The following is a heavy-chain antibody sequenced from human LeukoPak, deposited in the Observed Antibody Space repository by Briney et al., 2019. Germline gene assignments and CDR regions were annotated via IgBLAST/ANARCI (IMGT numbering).Heavy chain of an antibody. CDR3: ARKTGDGLLGAFDI. CDR1: GFTHSGYV. V-gene: IGHV3-13*04. D-gene: IGHD3-10*01. Sequence: GRSLTLSCLASGFTHSGYVFHWVGPATASGREWVSAIGKVGDTNYVDTVKGRFTISREIAKDTLYLQMNSLRAGDTAVYYCARKTGDGLLGAFDIWGQGTMVTVSS. CDR2: IGKVGDT. J-gene: IGHJ3*02.